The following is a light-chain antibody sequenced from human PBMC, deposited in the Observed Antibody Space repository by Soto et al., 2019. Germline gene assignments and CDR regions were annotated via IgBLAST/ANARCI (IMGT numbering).Light chain of an antibody. CDR2: AAS. Sequence: IQLTQSPSSLSASVGDSVTITCRASQGVSRYLSWYQQKPGRAPILLISAASTLQSGVPSRFSGSGSGTEFTLTISSLQPDDFATYYCQQYNSYSGTFGQGTKVDIK. CDR3: QQYNSYSGT. V-gene: IGKV1-9*01. J-gene: IGKJ1*01. CDR1: QGVSRY.